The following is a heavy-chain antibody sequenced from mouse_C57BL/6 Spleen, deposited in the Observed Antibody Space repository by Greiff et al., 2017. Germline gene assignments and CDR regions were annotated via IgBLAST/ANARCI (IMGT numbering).Heavy chain of an antibody. D-gene: IGHD3-2*02. CDR1: GYTFTSYW. Sequence: VQLQQPGAELVRPGSSVKLSCKASGYTFTSYWMHWVKQRPIQGLEWIGNIDPSDSDTHYNQKFKDKATLTVDKSSSTAYMQLSSLTSEDSAVYYCARGRASSGFFDYWGQGTTLTVSS. J-gene: IGHJ2*01. V-gene: IGHV1-52*01. CDR3: ARGRASSGFFDY. CDR2: IDPSDSDT.